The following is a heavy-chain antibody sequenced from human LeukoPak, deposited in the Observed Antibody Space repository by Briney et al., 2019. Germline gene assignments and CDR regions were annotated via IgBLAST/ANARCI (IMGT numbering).Heavy chain of an antibody. CDR3: ARGSYCSGGSCYDYSYYGMDV. CDR2: ISHDAVNR. J-gene: IGHJ6*02. V-gene: IGHV3-30-3*01. Sequence: GGSLRLSCAASGFTFSYYSMHWVRQAPGKGLQWLAVISHDAVNRYYLESEKGRFSISRDNSLDTLYLHMNNLRPDDTAVYYCARGSYCSGGSCYDYSYYGMDVWGQGTTVTVSS. CDR1: GFTFSYYS. D-gene: IGHD2-15*01.